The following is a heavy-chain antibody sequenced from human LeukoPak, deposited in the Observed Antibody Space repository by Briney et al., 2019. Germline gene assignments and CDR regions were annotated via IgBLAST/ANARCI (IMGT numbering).Heavy chain of an antibody. D-gene: IGHD3-10*01. CDR1: GFTFSSYW. V-gene: IGHV3-74*01. Sequence: GGSLRLSCGASGFTFSSYWMHWVRQAPGKGLVWVSRINSDGSSTSYADSVKGRFTISRDNAKNTLYLQMNSLRAEDTAVYYCARETNYYGSGSYYNDLDYWGQGTLVTVSS. CDR3: ARETNYYGSGSYYNDLDY. CDR2: INSDGSST. J-gene: IGHJ4*02.